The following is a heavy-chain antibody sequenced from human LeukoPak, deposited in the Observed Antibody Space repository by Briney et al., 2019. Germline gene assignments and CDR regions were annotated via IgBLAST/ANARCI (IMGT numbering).Heavy chain of an antibody. V-gene: IGHV3-23*01. D-gene: IGHD1-26*01. Sequence: GGSLRLSCAASGFTVSSNYMSWVRQAPGKGLEWVSAISGSGGSTYYADSVKGRFTISRDNSKDTLYLQMNSLRAEDTAVYYCATPGIVGATLDYWGQGTLVTVSS. CDR1: GFTVSSNY. CDR2: ISGSGGST. J-gene: IGHJ4*02. CDR3: ATPGIVGATLDY.